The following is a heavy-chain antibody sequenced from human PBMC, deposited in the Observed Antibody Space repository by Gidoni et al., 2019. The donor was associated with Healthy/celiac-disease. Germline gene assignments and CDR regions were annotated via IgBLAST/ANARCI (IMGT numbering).Heavy chain of an antibody. J-gene: IGHJ4*02. CDR2: ISAYNGNT. CDR3: ARDLPAYNWNYRNYFDY. V-gene: IGHV1-18*01. D-gene: IGHD1-7*01. CDR1: GYTFTSYG. Sequence: QVQLVQSGAEVKKPGASVKVSCKASGYTFTSYGISWVRQAPGQGLEWMGWISAYNGNTNYAQKLQGRVTMTTDTSTSTAYMELRSLRSDDTAVYYCARDLPAYNWNYRNYFDYWGQGTLVTVSS.